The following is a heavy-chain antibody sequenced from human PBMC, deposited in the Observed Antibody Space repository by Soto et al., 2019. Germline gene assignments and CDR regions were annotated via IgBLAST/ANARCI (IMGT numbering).Heavy chain of an antibody. CDR2: IYYSGST. CDR1: GGSISSYY. J-gene: IGHJ4*02. V-gene: IGHV4-59*08. Sequence: SETLSLTCTVSGGSISSYYWSWIRQPPGKGLEWIGYIYYSGSTYYNPSLKSRVTISVDTSKNQFSLKLSSVTAADTAVYYCASSSSGYCSSTSCYVAHFDYWGQGTLVTVSS. D-gene: IGHD2-2*01. CDR3: ASSSSGYCSSTSCYVAHFDY.